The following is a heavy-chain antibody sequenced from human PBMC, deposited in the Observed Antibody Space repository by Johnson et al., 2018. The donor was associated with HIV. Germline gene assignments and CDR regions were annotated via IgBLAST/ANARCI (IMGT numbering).Heavy chain of an antibody. CDR2: MWYDGSNK. CDR1: EFSFSTYG. J-gene: IGHJ3*02. D-gene: IGHD6-13*01. V-gene: IGHV3-33*08. Sequence: QVQLVEFGGGVVQPGRSLSLSCATSEFSFSTYGMHWVRQAPGKGLEWVAVMWYDGSNKYYADSVKGRFTISRDNSKNTLYLQMNSLRAEDTAVYYCAKGYSSSWYVAFDIWGQGTMVTVSS. CDR3: AKGYSSSWYVAFDI.